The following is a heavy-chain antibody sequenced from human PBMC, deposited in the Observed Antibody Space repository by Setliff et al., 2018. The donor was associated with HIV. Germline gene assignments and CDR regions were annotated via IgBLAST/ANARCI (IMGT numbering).Heavy chain of an antibody. Sequence: LSLTCTVSGGSISSHYWSWIRQPPGKGLEWIGHIHTSGSTNYNPSLKSRVTMSVGTSKNQFSLKLSSVTAADTAVYYCARCYYNFWSGYPLDYMDVWGKGTTVTVSS. CDR2: IHTSGST. D-gene: IGHD3-3*01. V-gene: IGHV4-4*08. J-gene: IGHJ6*03. CDR3: ARCYYNFWSGYPLDYMDV. CDR1: GGSISSHY.